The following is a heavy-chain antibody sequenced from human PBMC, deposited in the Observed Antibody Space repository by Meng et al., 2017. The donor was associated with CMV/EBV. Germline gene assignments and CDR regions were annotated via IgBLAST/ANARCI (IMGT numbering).Heavy chain of an antibody. CDR1: GDSVSSNSAA. CDR2: TYYRSKWYN. V-gene: IGHV6-1*01. Sequence: SQTLSLTCAISGDSVSSNSAAWNWIRQSPSRGLEWLGRTYYRSKWYNDYAVSVKSRITINPDTSKDQFSLQLNSVTPEDTAVYYCARETTGSAYGDYDDAFDIWDQGTMVTVSS. D-gene: IGHD4-17*01. J-gene: IGHJ3*02. CDR3: ARETTGSAYGDYDDAFDI.